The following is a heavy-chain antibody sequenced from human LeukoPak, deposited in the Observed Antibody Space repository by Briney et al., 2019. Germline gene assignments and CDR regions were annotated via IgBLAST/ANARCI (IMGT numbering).Heavy chain of an antibody. CDR1: GGSISSGGYY. J-gene: IGHJ4*02. CDR3: ASYTGSGYSSSWPGDY. D-gene: IGHD6-13*01. Sequence: VKPSETLSLTCTVSGGSISSGGYYWSWIRQPPGKGLEWIGYIYHSGSTYCNPSLKSRVTISVDRSKNQFSLKLSSVTAADTAVYYCASYTGSGYSSSWPGDYWGQGTLVTVSS. V-gene: IGHV4-30-2*01. CDR2: IYHSGST.